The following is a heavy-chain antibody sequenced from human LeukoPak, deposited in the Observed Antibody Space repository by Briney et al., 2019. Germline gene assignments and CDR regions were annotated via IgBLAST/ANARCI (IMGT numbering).Heavy chain of an antibody. D-gene: IGHD2-21*01. CDR1: TFTVIDHY. CDR3: ARGAGVSHYYYYAMDI. J-gene: IGHJ6*02. V-gene: IGHV3-66*02. Sequence: PGGSLRLSCAASTFTVIDHYMTRVRQAPGRGLEWVAAIYPGGSTYYADSVKGRFTISRDKSKNTLYLQMNTLGAEETAVYYCARGAGVSHYYYYAMDIWGQGTTVTVSS. CDR2: IYPGGST.